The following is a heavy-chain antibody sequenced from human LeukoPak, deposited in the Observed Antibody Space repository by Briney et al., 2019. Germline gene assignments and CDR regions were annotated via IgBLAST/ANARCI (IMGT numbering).Heavy chain of an antibody. Sequence: PGGSLRLSCAASGFTFSSYSMNWVRQAPGKGLEWVSSISSSSSYIYYADSVKGRFTISRDNAKNSLYLQTNSLRAEDTAVYYCARRQRHTVTTKYAFDIWGQGTMVTVSS. CDR1: GFTFSSYS. J-gene: IGHJ3*02. CDR2: ISSSSSYI. CDR3: ARRQRHTVTTKYAFDI. V-gene: IGHV3-21*01. D-gene: IGHD4-17*01.